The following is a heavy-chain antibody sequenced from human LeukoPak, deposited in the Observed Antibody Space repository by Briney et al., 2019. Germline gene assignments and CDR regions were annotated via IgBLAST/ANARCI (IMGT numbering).Heavy chain of an antibody. V-gene: IGHV3-23*01. D-gene: IGHD3-3*01. CDR3: AREEVKRTTIFGAAKYYYSYMDV. J-gene: IGHJ6*03. Sequence: PGGSLRLSCAVSGFTFSSYAMSWVRQAPGKGLEWVSGISGSGGNIYYADSVKGRFTITRDNSKNMLYLQMNSLRADDTAVYHCAREEVKRTTIFGAAKYYYSYMDVWGKGTTVTVSS. CDR2: ISGSGGNI. CDR1: GFTFSSYA.